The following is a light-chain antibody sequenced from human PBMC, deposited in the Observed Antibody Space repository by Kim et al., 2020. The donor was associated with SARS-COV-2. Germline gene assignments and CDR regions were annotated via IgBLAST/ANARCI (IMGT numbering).Light chain of an antibody. J-gene: IGKJ1*01. Sequence: EVVMTRSPATLSVSPGERVTLSCRASESVRRNLAWYQQKPGQAPRLLIFDASIRATGLPARFSGSGSGTEFTLTISSLQSEDFAVYFCHQYNNWPPGGTFGQGTKVDIK. V-gene: IGKV3-15*01. CDR3: HQYNNWPPGGT. CDR2: DAS. CDR1: ESVRRN.